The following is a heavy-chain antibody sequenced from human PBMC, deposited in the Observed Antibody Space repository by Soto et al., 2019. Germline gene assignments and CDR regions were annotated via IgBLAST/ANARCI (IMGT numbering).Heavy chain of an antibody. CDR1: GFTFSSYG. Sequence: GGSLRLPCAASGFTFSSYGMHWVRQAPGKGLEWVAVIWYDGSNKYYADSVKGRFTISRDNSKNTLYLQMNSLRAEDTAVYYCARDSRSGYYGSYAFDIWGQGTMVTVSS. J-gene: IGHJ3*02. V-gene: IGHV3-33*01. CDR2: IWYDGSNK. CDR3: ARDSRSGYYGSYAFDI. D-gene: IGHD3-22*01.